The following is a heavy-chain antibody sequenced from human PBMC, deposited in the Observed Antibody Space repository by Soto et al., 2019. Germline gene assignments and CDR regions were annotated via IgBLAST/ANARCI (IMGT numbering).Heavy chain of an antibody. Sequence: QLQLQESGPGLVKPSETLSLTCTVSGGSISSSSYYWGWIRQPPGKGLEWIGSIYYSGSTYYNPSLKTRHAISVDTSTNQYSLNLISVPAADTAVYYGARHGPPRGRDSGSHFCWLDPWGQGTLVTVSS. CDR3: ARHGPPRGRDSGSHFCWLDP. J-gene: IGHJ5*02. D-gene: IGHD1-26*01. CDR2: IYYSGST. V-gene: IGHV4-39*01. CDR1: GGSISSSSYY.